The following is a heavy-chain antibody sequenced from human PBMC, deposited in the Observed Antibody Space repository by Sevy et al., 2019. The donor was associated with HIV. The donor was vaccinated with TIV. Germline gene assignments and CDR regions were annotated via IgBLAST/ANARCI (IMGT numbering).Heavy chain of an antibody. CDR1: GFSFSSYG. D-gene: IGHD2-21*01. CDR2: IQYDGSNK. J-gene: IGHJ4*02. Sequence: GSLRLSCAASGFSFSSYGMHWVRQAPGKGLEWMSYIQYDGSNKDYADSVKGRFTISRDNSKNTLYLQMNSLRVEETAVFYCVKEGGGEGGDHWGQGTLVTVSS. V-gene: IGHV3-30*02. CDR3: VKEGGGEGGDH.